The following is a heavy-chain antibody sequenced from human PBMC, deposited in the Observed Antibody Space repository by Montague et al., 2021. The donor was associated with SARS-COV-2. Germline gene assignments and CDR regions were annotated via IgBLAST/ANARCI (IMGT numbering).Heavy chain of an antibody. CDR2: INDRGVTNY. CDR1: GESFNGFF. J-gene: IGHJ6*03. CDR3: ARHLMGALSYYMDV. Sequence: SETLSLTCAVYGESFNGFFWSWIRQPPGKGLEWIAEINDRGVTNYNYNPSLGSRVTISADTSKNQFSLKLRSVTAADTAVYYCARHLMGALSYYMDVWGKGTTVTVSS. V-gene: IGHV4-34*01. D-gene: IGHD2/OR15-2a*01.